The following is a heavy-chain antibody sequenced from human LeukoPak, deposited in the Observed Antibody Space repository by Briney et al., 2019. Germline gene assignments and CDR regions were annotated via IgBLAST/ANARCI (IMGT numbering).Heavy chain of an antibody. V-gene: IGHV4-39*07. CDR1: GGSISSDNYY. J-gene: IGHJ5*02. Sequence: SETLSLTCTVSGGSISSDNYYWGWIRQPPGKGLEFIGSIYYSGSTYYNPSLKSRVTISVDTSKNQFSLKLSSVTAADTAVYYCARDRRDGYQLNINWFDPWGQGTLVTVSS. CDR2: IYYSGST. CDR3: ARDRRDGYQLNINWFDP. D-gene: IGHD5-24*01.